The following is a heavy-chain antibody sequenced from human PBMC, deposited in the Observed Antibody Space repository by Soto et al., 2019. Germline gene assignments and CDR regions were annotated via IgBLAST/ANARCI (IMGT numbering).Heavy chain of an antibody. V-gene: IGHV4-59*01. J-gene: IGHJ5*02. CDR2: IYYSGST. Sequence: SETLSLTCTVSGGSISSYYWSWIRQPPGKGLEWIGYIYYSGSTNYNPSLKSRVTISVDTSKNQFSLKLSSVTAADTAVYYCAREGYDVWSGNWFDPWGQGTLVTVSS. CDR3: AREGYDVWSGNWFDP. CDR1: GGSISSYY. D-gene: IGHD3-3*01.